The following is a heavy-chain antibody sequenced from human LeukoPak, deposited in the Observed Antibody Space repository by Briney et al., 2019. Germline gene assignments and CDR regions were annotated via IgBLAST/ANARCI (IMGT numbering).Heavy chain of an antibody. CDR2: IYYSGST. Sequence: PSQTLSLTCTVSGGSISSGGYYWSWIRQHPGKGLEWIGYIYYSGSTYYNPSLKSRVTISVDTSKNQFSLKLSSVTAADTAVYYCARDVGATKDDAFDIWGQGTMVTVSS. CDR3: ARDVGATKDDAFDI. J-gene: IGHJ3*02. CDR1: GGSISSGGYY. V-gene: IGHV4-31*03. D-gene: IGHD1-26*01.